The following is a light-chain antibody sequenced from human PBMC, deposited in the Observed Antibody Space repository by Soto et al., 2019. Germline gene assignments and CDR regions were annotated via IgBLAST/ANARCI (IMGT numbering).Light chain of an antibody. CDR3: QQRSNWPPRVT. CDR1: QSVSSY. Sequence: EIVLTQSPATLSLXPGERATLSCRASQSVSSYLAWYQQKPGQAPRLLIYDASNRATGIPARFXXXXXXXXXXXXXXSLEPEDFAVYYCQQRSNWPPRVTFGQGTRLEXK. V-gene: IGKV3-11*01. CDR2: DAS. J-gene: IGKJ5*01.